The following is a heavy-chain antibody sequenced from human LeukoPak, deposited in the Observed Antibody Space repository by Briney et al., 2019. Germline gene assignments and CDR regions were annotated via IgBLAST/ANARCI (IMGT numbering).Heavy chain of an antibody. D-gene: IGHD2-2*01. CDR2: IYHTGST. CDR3: ARFKVSPRRPGGPAATIDTYYFDY. Sequence: SQTLSLTCTVSGASISSGTYSWSWIRQPPGEGLEWIGYIYHTGSTYYNPSLKSRVTISVNTSKNQFSLKLSSVTAADTAVYYCARFKVSPRRPGGPAATIDTYYFDYWGQGTLVTVSS. V-gene: IGHV4-30-2*01. CDR1: GASISSGTYS. J-gene: IGHJ4*02.